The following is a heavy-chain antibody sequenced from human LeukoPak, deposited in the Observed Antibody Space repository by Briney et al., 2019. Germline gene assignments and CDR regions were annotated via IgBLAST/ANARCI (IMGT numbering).Heavy chain of an antibody. Sequence: TGGSLRLSCAASGLTFSSSAMSWVRQAPVKVLQWVASLSGDSLQTRYADSVKGRFTVYRDNSRSTLYLQMDILRAEDTAMYYCTKDQGPDYRPVGSATHAYWGQGTLVSVSS. J-gene: IGHJ4*02. CDR2: LSGDSLQT. CDR3: TKDQGPDYRPVGSATHAY. D-gene: IGHD4-17*01. CDR1: GLTFSSSA. V-gene: IGHV3-23*01.